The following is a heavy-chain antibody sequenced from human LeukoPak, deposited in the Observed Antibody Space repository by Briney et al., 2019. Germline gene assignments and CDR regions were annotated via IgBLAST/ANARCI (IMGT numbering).Heavy chain of an antibody. CDR2: IYHSGST. Sequence: SETLSLTCTVSGGSISSGGYYWSWIRQPPGKGLEWIGYIYHSGSTYYNPSLKSRVAISVDTSKNQFSLKLSSVTAADTAVYYCARGAHSGWSRDWGYYYMDVWGKGTTVTVSS. CDR1: GGSISSGGYY. D-gene: IGHD6-19*01. V-gene: IGHV4-30-2*01. J-gene: IGHJ6*03. CDR3: ARGAHSGWSRDWGYYYMDV.